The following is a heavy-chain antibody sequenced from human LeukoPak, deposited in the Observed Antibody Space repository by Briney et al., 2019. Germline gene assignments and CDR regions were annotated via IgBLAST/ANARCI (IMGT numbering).Heavy chain of an antibody. V-gene: IGHV3-53*01. Sequence: GGSLRLSCAASGFTLSSNYMSWVRQAPGKGLECVSVIYSGGSTYYADSVKSRFTISRDNSKNSLYLQMNSLRAEDTAVYYCACGSTHLYYYYMDVWGKGTTVTVSS. D-gene: IGHD2-2*01. CDR3: ACGSTHLYYYYMDV. J-gene: IGHJ6*03. CDR1: GFTLSSNY. CDR2: IYSGGST.